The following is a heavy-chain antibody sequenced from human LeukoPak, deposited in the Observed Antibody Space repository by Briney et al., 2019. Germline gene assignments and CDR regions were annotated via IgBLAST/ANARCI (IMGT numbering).Heavy chain of an antibody. CDR1: GFTFSSYS. CDR3: ARGGYSYGPFDY. D-gene: IGHD5-18*01. J-gene: IGHJ4*02. Sequence: GGSLRLSCAASGFTFSSYSMNWVRQAPGKGLEWVSSISSSSSYIYYADSVKGRFIISRDNAKNSLYLQMNSLRAEDTAVYYCARGGYSYGPFDYWGQGTLVTVSS. V-gene: IGHV3-21*01. CDR2: ISSSSSYI.